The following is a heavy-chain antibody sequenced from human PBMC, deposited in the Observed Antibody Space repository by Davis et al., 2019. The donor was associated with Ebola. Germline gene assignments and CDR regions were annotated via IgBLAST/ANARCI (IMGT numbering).Heavy chain of an antibody. V-gene: IGHV3-21*01. J-gene: IGHJ5*02. CDR1: GFTFSSYS. Sequence: GESLKISCAASGFTFSSYSMNWVRQAPGKGLEWVSSISSSSSYIYYADSVKGRFTISRDNAKNSLYLQMNSPRAEDTAVYYCAREFFWFDPWGQGTLVTVSS. CDR2: ISSSSSYI. CDR3: AREFFWFDP. D-gene: IGHD3-3*01.